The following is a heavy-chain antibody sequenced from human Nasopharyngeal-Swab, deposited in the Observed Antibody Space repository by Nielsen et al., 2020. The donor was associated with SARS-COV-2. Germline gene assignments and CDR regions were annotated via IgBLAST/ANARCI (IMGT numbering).Heavy chain of an antibody. D-gene: IGHD3-16*01. CDR1: GFTFSIYA. CDR3: VKDLRGKYAFEI. CDR2: INDYEDRL. J-gene: IGHJ3*02. V-gene: IGHV3-64D*08. Sequence: GESLKISCSASGFTFSIYAMHWVRQAPGKGLEYVSTINDYEDRLYYADSVKGRFTISRDNSKNTLYLQMSRLRTEDTAVYWCVKDLRGKYAFEIWGQGTMVTVSS.